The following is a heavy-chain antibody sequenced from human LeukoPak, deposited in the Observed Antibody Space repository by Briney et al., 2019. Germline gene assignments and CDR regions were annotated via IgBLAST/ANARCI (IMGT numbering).Heavy chain of an antibody. D-gene: IGHD4/OR15-4a*01. CDR2: IYPDDSDT. V-gene: IGHV5-51*01. Sequence: GESLKISCNGSGYKFTNYWIAWVRQMPGKGLEWMGMIYPDDSDTRYNPSFQGHVTISADKSITTAYLQWSSLKASDTAMYYCARHIRLTTRYLDYWGQGTLVTVSS. J-gene: IGHJ4*02. CDR3: ARHIRLTTRYLDY. CDR1: GYKFTNYW.